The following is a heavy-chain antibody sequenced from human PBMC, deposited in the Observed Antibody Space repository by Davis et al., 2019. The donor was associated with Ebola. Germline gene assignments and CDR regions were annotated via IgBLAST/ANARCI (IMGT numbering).Heavy chain of an antibody. CDR2: INHSGST. CDR1: GGSFSGYY. D-gene: IGHD7-27*01. CDR3: ARTVETGVAGIYYFDY. Sequence: PSETLSLTCAVYGGSFSGYYWSWIRQPPGKGLEWIGEINHSGSTNYNPSLKSRVTISVDTSKNQFSLKLSSVTAADTAVYYCARTVETGVAGIYYFDYWGQGTLVTVSS. J-gene: IGHJ4*02. V-gene: IGHV4-34*01.